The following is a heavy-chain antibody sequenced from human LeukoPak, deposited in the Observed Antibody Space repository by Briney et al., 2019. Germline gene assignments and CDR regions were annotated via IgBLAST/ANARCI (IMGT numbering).Heavy chain of an antibody. D-gene: IGHD2-15*01. V-gene: IGHV3-7*01. J-gene: IGHJ3*02. CDR1: GFTFSIYW. CDR2: IKQDGSEK. Sequence: QPGGSLRLSCAASGFTFSIYWMSWVRQAPGKGLESVANIKQDGSEKYYVGSVKGRFTISRDNAKNSLYLQMNSLRAEDTAVYYCTRSDCSGGGCYSVRAFDIWGQGTMVAVSS. CDR3: TRSDCSGGGCYSVRAFDI.